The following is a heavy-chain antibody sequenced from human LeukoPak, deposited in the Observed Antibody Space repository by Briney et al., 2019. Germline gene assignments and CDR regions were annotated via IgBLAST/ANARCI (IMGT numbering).Heavy chain of an antibody. J-gene: IGHJ3*01. CDR1: GGTFSGYY. CDR3: AKAPYLSSGS. Sequence: SETLSLTCAVYGGTFSGYYWSWIRQPPGKGLEWLGEIDHSGATNYNPSLKSRVTISLETSKNQFSLTLSSITAADTAVYYCAKAPYLSSGSWGQGTMVTVSS. D-gene: IGHD3-22*01. CDR2: IDHSGAT. V-gene: IGHV4-34*01.